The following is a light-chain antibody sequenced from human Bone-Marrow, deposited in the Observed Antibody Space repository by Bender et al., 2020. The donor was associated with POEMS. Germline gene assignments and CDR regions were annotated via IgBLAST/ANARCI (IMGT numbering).Light chain of an antibody. Sequence: QLVLTQSPSASASLGASVKLTCTLSSGHSSYAIAWHQQQPEKGPRFLMKVNSDGSHTKGDGIPARFSGSSSGTERYLTISSLQSEDEADYYCQTWGTGSPVVFGGGTKLTVL. CDR3: QTWGTGSPVV. CDR2: VNSDGSH. CDR1: SGHSSYA. J-gene: IGLJ2*01. V-gene: IGLV4-69*01.